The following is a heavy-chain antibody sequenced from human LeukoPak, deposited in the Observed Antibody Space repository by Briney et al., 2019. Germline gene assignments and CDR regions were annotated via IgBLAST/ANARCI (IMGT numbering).Heavy chain of an antibody. CDR2: MWYDGSNK. J-gene: IGHJ4*02. CDR1: GFTFNSYR. D-gene: IGHD4-11*01. Sequence: PGGSLRLSCAASGFTFNSYRMHWVRQAPGKGLEWVAVMWYDGSNKYYADSVKGRFTISRDDSKNTLYLQMNSLRAEDTAMYYCARGLPPVMKYYFDYWGQGTLVTVSS. V-gene: IGHV3-33*01. CDR3: ARGLPPVMKYYFDY.